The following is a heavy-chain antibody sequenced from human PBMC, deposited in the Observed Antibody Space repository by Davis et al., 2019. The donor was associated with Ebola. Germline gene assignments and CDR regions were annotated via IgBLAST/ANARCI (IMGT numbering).Heavy chain of an antibody. Sequence: GESLKISCAASGFTFSIYGMNWVRQAPGKGLEWVSYISTTSRTIYYADSVKGRFTISRDNAKNSLYLQMKGLRAEDTAVYYCARVVLAEGNTWGQGTLVTVSS. CDR1: GFTFSIYG. CDR2: ISTTSRTI. V-gene: IGHV3-48*01. J-gene: IGHJ5*02. CDR3: ARVVLAEGNT. D-gene: IGHD2-8*01.